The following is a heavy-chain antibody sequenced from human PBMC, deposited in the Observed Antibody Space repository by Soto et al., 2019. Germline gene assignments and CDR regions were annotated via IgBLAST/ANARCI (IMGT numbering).Heavy chain of an antibody. CDR3: ARSVAVPGAHIDY. V-gene: IGHV4-59*01. D-gene: IGHD6-19*01. CDR2: VYYTGST. Sequence: SETLSLTCSVSCGSISGSYWSWIRQSPGKGLEWLGYVYYTGSTNYSPSLRSRVSISVDTSKNEFSLRLSSVTAADTAVYFCARSVAVPGAHIDYWGQGTQVTVSS. CDR1: CGSISGSY. J-gene: IGHJ4*02.